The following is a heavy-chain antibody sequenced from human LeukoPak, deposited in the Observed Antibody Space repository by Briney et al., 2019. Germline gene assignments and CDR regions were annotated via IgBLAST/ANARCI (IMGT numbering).Heavy chain of an antibody. CDR1: GYTFTDYY. CDR2: INPNSGGT. J-gene: IGHJ4*02. V-gene: IGHV1-2*06. Sequence: ASVKVSCKASGYTFTDYYMHWVRQAPGQGLEWMGRINPNSGGTNYAQKFQGRVTMTRDTSISTAYMELSRLRSDDTAVYYCARDLRNYDYVWGSQKGPNTNWGQGTLVTVSS. D-gene: IGHD3-16*01. CDR3: ARDLRNYDYVWGSQKGPNTN.